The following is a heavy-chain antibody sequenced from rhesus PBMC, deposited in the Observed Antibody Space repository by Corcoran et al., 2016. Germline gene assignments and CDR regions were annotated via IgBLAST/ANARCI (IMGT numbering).Heavy chain of an antibody. CDR2: IYGSGGRP. J-gene: IGHJ4*01. Sequence: QVQLQESGPGLVKPSETLSLTCAVSGYSISSGYYWGWIRQPPGKGLEWSGSIYGSGGRPILNPAHKSRDTLSVDTSKNQVSLKLSSVTAADTAVYYCARTPNTVKIDYWGQGVLVTVSS. D-gene: IGHD4-23*01. V-gene: IGHV4S14*01. CDR1: GYSISSGYY. CDR3: ARTPNTVKIDY.